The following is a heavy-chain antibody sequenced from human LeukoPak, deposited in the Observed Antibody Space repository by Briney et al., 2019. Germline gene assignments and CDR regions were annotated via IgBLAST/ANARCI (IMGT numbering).Heavy chain of an antibody. D-gene: IGHD2-15*01. CDR1: GGSISSYY. J-gene: IGHJ4*02. CDR3: ARDRRDPWDCSGGSCYKQIDY. Sequence: SETLSLTCTVSGGSISSYYWSWIRQPPGKGLEWIGYIYYSGSTNYNPSLKSRVTISVDTSKNQFSLKLSSVTAADTAVYYCARDRRDPWDCSGGSCYKQIDYWGQGTLVTVSS. V-gene: IGHV4-59*01. CDR2: IYYSGST.